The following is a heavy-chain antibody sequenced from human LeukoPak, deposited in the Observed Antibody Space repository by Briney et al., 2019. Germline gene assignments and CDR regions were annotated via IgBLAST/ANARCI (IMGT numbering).Heavy chain of an antibody. CDR2: ISSSSSYI. J-gene: IGHJ4*02. Sequence: GGSLRLSCAASGFTFSSYSMNWVRQAPGKGLEWVSSISSSSSYIYYADSVKGRFTISRDNAKNSLYLQMNSLRAEDTAVYYCARRRDGYNQLDYWGQGTLVTVSS. CDR3: ARRRDGYNQLDY. V-gene: IGHV3-21*01. CDR1: GFTFSSYS. D-gene: IGHD5-24*01.